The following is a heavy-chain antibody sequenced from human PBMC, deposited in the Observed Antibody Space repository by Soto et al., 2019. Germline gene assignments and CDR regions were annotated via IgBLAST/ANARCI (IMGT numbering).Heavy chain of an antibody. CDR1: GFSFSNCG. Sequence: QVQLVESGGGVVQPGRSLRLSCAASGFSFSNCGMHWVRQAPGKGLGWVAAISSDGSDKYYSESVKGRFTISRDNSKNTLFLQMNSLRVEDTAVYYCVKGSEVARQELDYWGQGILVTVSS. J-gene: IGHJ4*02. V-gene: IGHV3-30*18. D-gene: IGHD2-15*01. CDR2: ISSDGSDK. CDR3: VKGSEVARQELDY.